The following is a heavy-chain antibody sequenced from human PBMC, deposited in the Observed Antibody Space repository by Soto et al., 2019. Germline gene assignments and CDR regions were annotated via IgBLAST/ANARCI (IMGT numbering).Heavy chain of an antibody. CDR1: GFSFSGSA. V-gene: IGHV3-73*01. J-gene: IGHJ4*02. CDR2: IRGKANNYAT. D-gene: IGHD3-22*01. Sequence: EVQLVESGGGLVQPGGSLKLSCAASGFSFSGSAIHWVRQASGKGLEWVGRIRGKANNYATTYAVSVRGRFTISRDDSKNTAYLQMDSLKTEDTAVYYCTRHPPSYYDSNGYFDYWGLGTVVTVSS. CDR3: TRHPPSYYDSNGYFDY.